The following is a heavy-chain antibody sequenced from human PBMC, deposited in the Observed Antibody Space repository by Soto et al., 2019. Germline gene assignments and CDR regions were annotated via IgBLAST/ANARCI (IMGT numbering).Heavy chain of an antibody. V-gene: IGHV1-46*01. J-gene: IGHJ4*02. CDR2: INPSGGST. Sequence: GASVKVSCKASGYTFTSYYMRWVRQAPGQGLEWMGIINPSGGSTSYAQKFQGRVTMTRDTSTSTVYMELSSLRSEDAAVYYCARGGGPGPFDYWGQGTLVTVSS. CDR3: ARGGGPGPFDY. CDR1: GYTFTSYY. D-gene: IGHD2-15*01.